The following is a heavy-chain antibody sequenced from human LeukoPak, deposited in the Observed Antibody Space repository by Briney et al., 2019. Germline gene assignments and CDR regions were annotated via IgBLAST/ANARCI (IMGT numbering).Heavy chain of an antibody. CDR3: ARATDWAFDY. J-gene: IGHJ4*02. D-gene: IGHD3-9*01. Sequence: GSLLLSFAASGFPFSSYAMHWVRPAPGKGLEWVAVISYDGSNKYNADSVKGRFTISRDNSKNTLYLQMNSLRAEDTAVYYCARATDWAFDYWGQGTLVTVS. CDR2: ISYDGSNK. V-gene: IGHV3-30-3*01. CDR1: GFPFSSYA.